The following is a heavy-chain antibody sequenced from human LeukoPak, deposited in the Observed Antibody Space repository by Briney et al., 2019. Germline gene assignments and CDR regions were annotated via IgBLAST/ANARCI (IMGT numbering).Heavy chain of an antibody. CDR1: GYTFTSYG. V-gene: IGHV1-18*04. J-gene: IGHJ4*02. CDR2: ISAYNGNT. Sequence: ASVKVPCKASGYTFTSYGNSWVRQAPGQGLEWMGWISAYNGNTNYAQKLQGRGTMTTDTSTSTAYMELRSLRSDDTAVYYCARASGYDPYFDYWGQGTLVTVSS. D-gene: IGHD5-12*01. CDR3: ARASGYDPYFDY.